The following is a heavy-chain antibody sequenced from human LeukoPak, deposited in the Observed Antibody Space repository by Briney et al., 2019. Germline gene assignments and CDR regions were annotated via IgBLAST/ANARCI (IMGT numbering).Heavy chain of an antibody. D-gene: IGHD3-9*01. Sequence: GESLKISCKGSGYSFTSYWIGWVRQMPGKGLEWMGIIYPGDSDTRYSPSFQGQVTISADKSISTAYLQWSSLKASDTAMYYCARPSPGDDILTGYYKGGFHYFDYWGQGTLVTVSS. CDR2: IYPGDSDT. V-gene: IGHV5-51*01. CDR1: GYSFTSYW. J-gene: IGHJ4*02. CDR3: ARPSPGDDILTGYYKGGFHYFDY.